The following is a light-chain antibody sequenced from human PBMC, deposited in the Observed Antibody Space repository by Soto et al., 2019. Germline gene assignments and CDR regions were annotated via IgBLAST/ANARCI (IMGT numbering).Light chain of an antibody. Sequence: EIVLTQSPGTLSLSPGERATLSCRASQSVSSSYLAWYQQKPGQAPRLLMYGASSRATGIPDRFSGSGSGTEFTLTISSLQSEDFAVYFCYQYNNWPTFGQGTKVDIK. V-gene: IGKV3-20*01. J-gene: IGKJ1*01. CDR2: GAS. CDR3: YQYNNWPT. CDR1: QSVSSSY.